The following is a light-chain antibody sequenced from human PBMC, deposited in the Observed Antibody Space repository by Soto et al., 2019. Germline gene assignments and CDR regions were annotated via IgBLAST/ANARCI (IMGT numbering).Light chain of an antibody. CDR1: SSDVGSYNL. J-gene: IGLJ1*01. V-gene: IGLV2-23*02. Sequence: QSALTQPASVSGSPGQSIPISCPGTSSDVGSYNLVSWYQQHPGKAPKLMIYEVSKRPSGVSNRFSGSKSGNTASLTISGLQAEDEAEYYCCSYAGSTSYVFGTGTKVTV. CDR3: CSYAGSTSYV. CDR2: EVS.